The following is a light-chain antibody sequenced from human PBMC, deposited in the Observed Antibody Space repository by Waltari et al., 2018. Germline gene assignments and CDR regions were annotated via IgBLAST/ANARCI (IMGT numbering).Light chain of an antibody. J-gene: IGKJ5*01. Sequence: DIQMTQSPSSLSASVGDRVTITCRASQSISSLLNWYQQKPGKAPKLLIYTASSLESGVPSRFSGSGSGTEFTLTISSLQPEDFATYYCQQNYSNSSTFGQGTRLEIK. CDR1: QSISSL. CDR3: QQNYSNSST. CDR2: TAS. V-gene: IGKV1-39*01.